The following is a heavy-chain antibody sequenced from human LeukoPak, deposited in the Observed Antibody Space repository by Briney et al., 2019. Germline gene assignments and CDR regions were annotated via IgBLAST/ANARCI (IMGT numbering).Heavy chain of an antibody. Sequence: SETLSLTCTVSGGSISSSSYHWGWIRQPPGKGLEWIGSIYYSGSTYYNPSLKSRVTISVDTSKNQFSLKLSSVTAADTAVYYCARVTYDYVWGSYRWYYFDYWGQGTLVTVSS. V-gene: IGHV4-39*07. CDR2: IYYSGST. CDR1: GGSISSSSYH. CDR3: ARVTYDYVWGSYRWYYFDY. J-gene: IGHJ4*02. D-gene: IGHD3-16*02.